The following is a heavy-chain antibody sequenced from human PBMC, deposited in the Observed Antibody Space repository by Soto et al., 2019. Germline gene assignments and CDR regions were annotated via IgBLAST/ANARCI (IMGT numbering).Heavy chain of an antibody. J-gene: IGHJ4*02. D-gene: IGHD6-19*01. CDR2: IYYSGST. V-gene: IGHV4-59*01. CDR1: GGSISSYY. Sequence: PSETLYLTCTVSGGSISSYYCSWIRQPPGKGLEWIGYIYYSGSTNYNPSLKSRVTISVDTSKNQFSLKLSSVTAADTAVYYCVRGGAGALAVAGIHWGQGTLVTVSS. CDR3: VRGGAGALAVAGIH.